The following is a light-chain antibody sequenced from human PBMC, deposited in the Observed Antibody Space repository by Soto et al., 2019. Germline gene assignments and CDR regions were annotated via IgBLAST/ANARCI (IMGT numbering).Light chain of an antibody. CDR1: QSSSTW. V-gene: IGKV1-5*01. J-gene: IGKJ1*01. CDR3: QHYNSYSEA. CDR2: DAS. Sequence: DMEMTQCPSTLSASVGDRVTITCRASQSSSTWLAWYQQKPWKAPKLLIYDASSLESGVPSRFSGSGSGTEFTLTISSLQPDDFATYYCQHYNSYSEAFGQGTKVDIK.